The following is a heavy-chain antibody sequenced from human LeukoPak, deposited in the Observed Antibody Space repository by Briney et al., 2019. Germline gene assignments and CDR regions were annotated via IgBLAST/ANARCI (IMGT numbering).Heavy chain of an antibody. CDR1: GGSTSSYY. V-gene: IGHV4-4*07. CDR2: IYTSGST. J-gene: IGHJ5*02. CDR3: AREKGIAVAGTLSDWFDP. Sequence: PSETLSLTCTVSGGSTSSYYWSWIRQPAGKGLEWIGRIYTSGSTNYNPSLKSRVTMSVDTSKNQFSLKLSSVTAADTAVYYCAREKGIAVAGTLSDWFDPWGQGTLVTVSS. D-gene: IGHD6-19*01.